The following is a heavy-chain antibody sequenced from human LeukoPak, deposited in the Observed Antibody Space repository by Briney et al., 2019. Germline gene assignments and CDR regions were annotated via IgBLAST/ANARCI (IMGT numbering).Heavy chain of an antibody. V-gene: IGHV1-18*01. J-gene: IGHJ6*03. Sequence: ASVKVSCKASGYTFTSYGISWVRQAPGQGLEWMGWISAYNGNTNYAQKLQGRVTMTTDTSTSTAYMELRSLRSDDTAVYYCARVPGTAARPDYYYYMDVWGKGTTVTVSS. D-gene: IGHD6-6*01. CDR3: ARVPGTAARPDYYYYMDV. CDR2: ISAYNGNT. CDR1: GYTFTSYG.